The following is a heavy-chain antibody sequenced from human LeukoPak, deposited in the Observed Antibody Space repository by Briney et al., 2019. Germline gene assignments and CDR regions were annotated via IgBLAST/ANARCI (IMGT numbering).Heavy chain of an antibody. CDR3: ARLRKGRYFDYFFGS. V-gene: IGHV4-39*02. D-gene: IGHD3-9*01. J-gene: IGHJ4*02. CDR2: VYYSGRA. Sequence: SETLSLTCTVSGDSVSTINSYWGWIRQPPGKGLEWIGNVYYSGRANYSPSLRSRVTMSVDTSKNRFSLKMTSVTAADTAVYFCARLRKGRYFDYFFGSWGQGALVTVSS. CDR1: GDSVSTINSY.